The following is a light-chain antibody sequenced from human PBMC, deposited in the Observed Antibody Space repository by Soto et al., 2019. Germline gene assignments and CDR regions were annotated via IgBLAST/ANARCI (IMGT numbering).Light chain of an antibody. V-gene: IGKV3D-7*01. J-gene: IGKJ4*01. Sequence: EIVMTQSAATLSLSPGERATLSCRASQSVSSSYLSWYQQKPGQAPRLLIYGASTRATGIPARFSGSGSATDFTLTISSLQAEDFAVYYCQQDYNLPPTFGGGTKVEIK. CDR1: QSVSSSY. CDR3: QQDYNLPPT. CDR2: GAS.